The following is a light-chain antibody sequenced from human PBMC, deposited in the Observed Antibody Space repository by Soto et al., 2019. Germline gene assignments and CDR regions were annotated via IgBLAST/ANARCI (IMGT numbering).Light chain of an antibody. CDR2: DAS. J-gene: IGKJ5*01. CDR1: QDITNY. V-gene: IGKV1-33*01. Sequence: DIQMTQSPSSLTASVGDSVTITCQASQDITNYLNWYQHKPGKAPKLLIYDASNLEPGVPSRFSGGGSGRDFTFTISSLQPEDTATYYCQQYEDIPPTFGQGTRLDIK. CDR3: QQYEDIPPT.